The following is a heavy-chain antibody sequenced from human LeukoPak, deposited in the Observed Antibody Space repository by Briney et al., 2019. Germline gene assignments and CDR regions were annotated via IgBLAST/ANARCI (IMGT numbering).Heavy chain of an antibody. D-gene: IGHD6-13*01. CDR1: GYTFTSYY. CDR3: ARDLYSSSWDDYYYYGMDV. CDR2: ISAYNGNT. J-gene: IGHJ6*02. V-gene: IGHV1-18*04. Sequence: ASVKVSCKASGYTFTSYYMHWVRQAPGQGLEWMGWISAYNGNTNYAQKLQGRVTMTTDTSTSTAYMELRSLRSDDTAVYYCARDLYSSSWDDYYYYGMDVWGQGTTVTVSS.